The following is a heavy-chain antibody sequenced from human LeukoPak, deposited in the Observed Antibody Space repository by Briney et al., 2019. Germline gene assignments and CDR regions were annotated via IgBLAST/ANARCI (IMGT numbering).Heavy chain of an antibody. D-gene: IGHD1/OR15-1a*01. Sequence: SETLSLTCTVSGGSISTYYWSWIRQPPGKGLEWIGYIYYSGSTNYNPSLKSRVTISVDTSKNQFSLKLSSVTAADTAVYYCARSIIGTRSKFDYWGQGTLVTVSS. J-gene: IGHJ4*02. CDR1: GGSISTYY. CDR3: ARSIIGTRSKFDY. CDR2: IYYSGST. V-gene: IGHV4-59*08.